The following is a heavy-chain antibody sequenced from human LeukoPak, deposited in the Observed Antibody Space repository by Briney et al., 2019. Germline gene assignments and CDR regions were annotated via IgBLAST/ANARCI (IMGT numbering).Heavy chain of an antibody. D-gene: IGHD6-13*01. CDR1: GGSFSGYY. Sequence: SETLSLTCAVYGGSFSGYYWSWIRQPPGKGLEWIGEINHSGSTNYNPSLKSRVTISVDTSKNQFSLKLSSVTAADTAVYYCARARRIAAAGTRGRWFDPWGQGTLVTVSS. CDR3: ARARRIAAAGTRGRWFDP. J-gene: IGHJ5*02. V-gene: IGHV4-34*01. CDR2: INHSGST.